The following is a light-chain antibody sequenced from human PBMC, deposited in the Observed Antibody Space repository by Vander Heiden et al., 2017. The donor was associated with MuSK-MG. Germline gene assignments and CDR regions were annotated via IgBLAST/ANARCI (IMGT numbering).Light chain of an antibody. CDR1: QSVFSY. V-gene: IGKV3-20*01. Sequence: EIVLAQSPGTLSLSPGERATLSCRASQSVFSYLAWYQQKPGQAPRLLIYGASSRATGIPDRFSGSGSGTDFTLTLSRLEPEDFAVYYCQQDGSSPPAFGGGTKVEIK. CDR3: QQDGSSPPA. J-gene: IGKJ4*01. CDR2: GAS.